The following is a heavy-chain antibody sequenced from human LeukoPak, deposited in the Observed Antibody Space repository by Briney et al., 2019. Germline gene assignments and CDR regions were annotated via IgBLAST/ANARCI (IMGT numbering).Heavy chain of an antibody. CDR3: ARDLPFDWFGSSSHRFDP. Sequence: GGSLRLSCAVSGFTFSTYAMNWVRQAPGKGLEWVSYISSTSGSIYYADSVRGRFIISRDNAKNSLYLQMNSLRDEDAAVYYCARDLPFDWFGSSSHRFDPWGQGTLVTVSS. CDR1: GFTFSTYA. J-gene: IGHJ5*02. V-gene: IGHV3-48*02. D-gene: IGHD3-9*01. CDR2: ISSTSGSI.